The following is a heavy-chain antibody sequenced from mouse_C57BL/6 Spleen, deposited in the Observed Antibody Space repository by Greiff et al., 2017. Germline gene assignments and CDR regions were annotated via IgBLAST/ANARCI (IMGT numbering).Heavy chain of an antibody. CDR2: IDPETGGT. CDR1: GYTFTDYE. D-gene: IGHD2-3*01. J-gene: IGHJ4*01. CDR3: TRHYDGYYYAMDY. V-gene: IGHV1-15*01. Sequence: VKLVESGAELVRPGASVTLSCKASGYTFTDYEMNWVKQTPVHGLEWIGAIDPETGGTAYNQKFKGKAILTADKSSSTAYRELRSLTSDDSAVYYCTRHYDGYYYAMDYWGQGTSVTVSS.